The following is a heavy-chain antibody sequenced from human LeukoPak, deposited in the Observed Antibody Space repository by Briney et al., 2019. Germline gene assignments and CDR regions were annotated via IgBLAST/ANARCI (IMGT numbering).Heavy chain of an antibody. V-gene: IGHV3-48*03. Sequence: GGSLRLSCAASGFTFSSYEMNWVRQPPGKGLEWVSYISSRGSTTYYADSVKGRFTISRDNAKHSLYLQMTSLRAEDTAVYYCASVSYYYDSSGYYYAYWGQGTLVTVSS. D-gene: IGHD3-22*01. CDR1: GFTFSSYE. J-gene: IGHJ4*02. CDR2: ISSRGSTT. CDR3: ASVSYYYDSSGYYYAY.